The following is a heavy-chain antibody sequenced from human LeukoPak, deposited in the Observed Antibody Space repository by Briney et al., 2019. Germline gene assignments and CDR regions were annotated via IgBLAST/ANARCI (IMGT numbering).Heavy chain of an antibody. CDR2: LYSDGNT. CDR1: GFPVITND. CDR3: ARGVEPLAANTLAY. D-gene: IGHD1-14*01. J-gene: IGHJ4*01. V-gene: IGHV3-53*01. Sequence: GGSLRLSCAASGFPVITNDMTWVRQAPGKGLEWVSVLYSDGNTKYADSVQGRFTISRDNSKNTLYLEMNSLSPDDTAVYYCARGVEPLAANTLAYWGQGTRVTVSS.